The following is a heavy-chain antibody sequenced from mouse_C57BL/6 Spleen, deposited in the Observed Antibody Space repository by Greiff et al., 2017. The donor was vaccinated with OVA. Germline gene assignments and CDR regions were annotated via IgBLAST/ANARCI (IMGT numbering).Heavy chain of an antibody. Sequence: QAQLQQSGPELVKPGASVKISCKASGYAFSSSWMNWVKQRPGKGLEWIGRIYPGDGDTNYNGKFKGKATLTADKSSSTAYMQLSSLTSEDSAVYFCARSFITTHLDYWGQGTTLTVSS. CDR2: IYPGDGDT. D-gene: IGHD1-1*01. CDR3: ARSFITTHLDY. CDR1: GYAFSSSW. J-gene: IGHJ2*01. V-gene: IGHV1-82*01.